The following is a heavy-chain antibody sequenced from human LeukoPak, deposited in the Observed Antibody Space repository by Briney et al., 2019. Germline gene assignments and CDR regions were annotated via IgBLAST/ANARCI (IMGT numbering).Heavy chain of an antibody. CDR3: AGGVTILWGFDS. CDR2: INHNGSI. V-gene: IGHV4-34*01. CDR1: GGSFTGYY. Sequence: PSETLSLTCAVYGGSFTGYYWSWLRQPPGRGLEWIGEINHNGSIDYNSSLKSRVTLSIDTSKNHFSLKMTSVTAADTAVYYCAGGVTILWGFDSWGQGTLVTVSS. D-gene: IGHD4-17*01. J-gene: IGHJ4*02.